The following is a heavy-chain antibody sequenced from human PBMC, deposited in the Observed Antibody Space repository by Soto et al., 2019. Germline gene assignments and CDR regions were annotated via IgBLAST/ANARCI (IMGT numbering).Heavy chain of an antibody. CDR1: GGTFSSYA. CDR2: IIPIFGTA. CDR3: AILRGSYSFWFDP. J-gene: IGHJ5*02. D-gene: IGHD1-26*01. Sequence: SVKVSCKASGGTFSSYAISWVRQAPGQGLEWMGGIIPIFGTANYAQKFQGRVTITADESTSTAYMELSGLRSEDTAVYYCAILRGSYSFWFDPWGQGTLVTVSS. V-gene: IGHV1-69*13.